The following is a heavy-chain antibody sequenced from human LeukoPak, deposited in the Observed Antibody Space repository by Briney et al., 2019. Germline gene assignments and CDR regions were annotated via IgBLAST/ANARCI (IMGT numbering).Heavy chain of an antibody. J-gene: IGHJ3*02. CDR2: INADSGGT. Sequence: ASVKVSCKASGYNTFTDYYLHWVRQAPGQGLEWMGWINADSGGTIYAQKFQGRVTMTSDTSISTAYMELSSLRSDDTAVYYCARESPLVDAFDIWGQGTMVTVSS. V-gene: IGHV1-2*02. D-gene: IGHD6-6*01. CDR1: GYNTFTDYY. CDR3: ARESPLVDAFDI.